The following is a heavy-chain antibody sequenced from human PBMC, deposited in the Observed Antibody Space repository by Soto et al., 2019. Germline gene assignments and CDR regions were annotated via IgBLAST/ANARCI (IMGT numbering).Heavy chain of an antibody. J-gene: IGHJ6*02. CDR2: VWYDGGNK. Sequence: QVQLVESGGGVVQPGRSLRLSCAASGFTFRNYGMHWVRQAPAKGLEWVALVWYDGGNKNYVDSVKGRFTISRDNSKTTLYLQMNSLRDEDTAVYYCVRAAGYSGNDYVYDYGMDVWGQGTTVTVSS. CDR3: VRAAGYSGNDYVYDYGMDV. D-gene: IGHD5-12*01. V-gene: IGHV3-33*01. CDR1: GFTFRNYG.